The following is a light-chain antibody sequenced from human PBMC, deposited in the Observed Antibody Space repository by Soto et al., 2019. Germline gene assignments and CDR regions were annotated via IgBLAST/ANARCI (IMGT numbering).Light chain of an antibody. CDR3: LLSYSGTRV. Sequence: QTVVTQEPSLTVSPGGTVTLTCGSSTGTVTTSHFPYWFQQKPGQAPRTLIYDTGNKHSWTPARFSGSLLGDKAALTLSGTQPEDEADYYCLLSYSGTRVFGGGTKVTVL. CDR1: TGTVTTSHF. CDR2: DTG. V-gene: IGLV7-46*01. J-gene: IGLJ2*01.